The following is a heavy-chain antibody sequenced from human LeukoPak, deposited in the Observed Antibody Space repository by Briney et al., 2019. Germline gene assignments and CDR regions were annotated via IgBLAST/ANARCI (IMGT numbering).Heavy chain of an antibody. V-gene: IGHV1-2*06. CDR3: ARDGGGITFGGVIVRPDY. J-gene: IGHJ4*02. CDR1: GYTFTGYY. CDR2: INPNSGGT. D-gene: IGHD3-16*02. Sequence: ASVKVSCKASGYTFTGYYMHWVRQAPGQGLKWMGRINPNSGGTNYAQKFQGRVTITRDTSISTAYMELSRLRSDESAVYYCARDGGGITFGGVIVRPDYWGQGTLVTVSS.